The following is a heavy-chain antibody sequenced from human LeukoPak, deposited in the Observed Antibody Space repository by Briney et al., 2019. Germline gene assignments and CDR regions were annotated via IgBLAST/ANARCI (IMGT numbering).Heavy chain of an antibody. CDR2: IYHSGST. J-gene: IGHJ3*02. CDR1: GGSITSYS. D-gene: IGHD2-15*01. CDR3: ASWWPRPVLRDAFDI. V-gene: IGHV4-30-2*01. Sequence: SETLSLTCSVSGGSITSYSWNWIRQPPGKGLEWIGYIYHSGSTYYNPSLKSRVTISVDRSKNQFSLKLSSVTAADTAVYYCASWWPRPVLRDAFDIWGQGTMVTVSS.